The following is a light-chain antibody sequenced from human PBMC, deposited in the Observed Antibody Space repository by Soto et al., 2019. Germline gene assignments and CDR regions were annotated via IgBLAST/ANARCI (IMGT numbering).Light chain of an antibody. J-gene: IGKJ2*01. V-gene: IGKV3-15*01. Sequence: EIVMTQSPATLSVSPGEGATLSCRASQSVTSSLAWYQQKPGQAPRLLICGASTRATGIPVRFSGSGSGTEFTLTISSLQSEDFAVYYCQQFNNWPPTFGQGTKLDIK. CDR2: GAS. CDR1: QSVTSS. CDR3: QQFNNWPPT.